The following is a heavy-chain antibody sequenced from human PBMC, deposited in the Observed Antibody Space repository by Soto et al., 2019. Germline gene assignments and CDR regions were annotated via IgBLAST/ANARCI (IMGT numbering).Heavy chain of an antibody. CDR1: GFTVCSNY. Sequence: GGSLRISCAAPGFTVCSNYMSWVRQAPGKGLEWVSVNYSGGSTYYADSVQGRFTISRDNSKNTLYLQMNSLRAEDTPVYYCARGAVWGGSYYYYYMHFWGKGSTVSGSS. J-gene: IGHJ6*03. D-gene: IGHD3-10*01. V-gene: IGHV3-66*01. CDR3: ARGAVWGGSYYYYYMHF. CDR2: NYSGGST.